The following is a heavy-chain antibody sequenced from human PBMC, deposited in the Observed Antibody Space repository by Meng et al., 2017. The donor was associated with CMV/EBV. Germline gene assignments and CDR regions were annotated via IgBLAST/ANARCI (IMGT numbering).Heavy chain of an antibody. CDR1: GFNVGSNH. CDR2: IHTGGST. V-gene: IGHV3-53*01. CDR3: AKDIGYGGNSLYGMDV. D-gene: IGHD4-23*01. J-gene: IGHJ6*02. Sequence: GESLKISCAASGFNVGSNHMNWVRQAPGKGLQWVSVIHTGGSTSYANSVKGRFTISRDNSKNTLYLQMNRLRAEDTAVYYCAKDIGYGGNSLYGMDVWGQGTTVTVSS.